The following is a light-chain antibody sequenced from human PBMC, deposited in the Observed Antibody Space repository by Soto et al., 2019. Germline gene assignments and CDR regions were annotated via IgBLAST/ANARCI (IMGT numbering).Light chain of an antibody. J-gene: IGKJ5*01. CDR3: MQALQTPPT. CDR2: LGS. CDR1: XSLLHSNGYNY. V-gene: IGKV2-28*01. Sequence: DIVMTQSPLSLPVTPGEPASISCGSIXSLLHSNGYNYLDWYLQKPGQSPQLLIYLGSNRASGVPDRFSGSGSGTDFTLKISRVEAEDVGVYYCMQALQTPPTFGQGTRLEIK.